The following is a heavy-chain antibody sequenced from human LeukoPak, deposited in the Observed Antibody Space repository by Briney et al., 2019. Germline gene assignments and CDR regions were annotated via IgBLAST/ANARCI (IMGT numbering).Heavy chain of an antibody. D-gene: IGHD3-22*01. CDR2: MNPNSGNT. Sequence: EASVKVSCKASGYTFTSYGISWVRQAPGQGLEWMGWMNPNSGNTGYAQKFQGRVTMTRNTSISTAYMELSSLRSEDTAVYYCARGRGYDSSGYFLRWGQGTLVTVSS. J-gene: IGHJ4*02. V-gene: IGHV1-8*02. CDR1: GYTFTSYG. CDR3: ARGRGYDSSGYFLR.